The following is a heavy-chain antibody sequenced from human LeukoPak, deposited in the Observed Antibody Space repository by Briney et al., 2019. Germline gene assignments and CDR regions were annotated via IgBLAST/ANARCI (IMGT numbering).Heavy chain of an antibody. Sequence: GESLKISCKGSGYSFTSYWIGWVRQMPGKGLEWMGIIYPGDSDTRYSPSFQGQVTISADKSISTAYLQWSSLKASDTVVYYCARLSHYYDSSGYYPSHWFDPWGQGTLVTVSS. J-gene: IGHJ5*02. D-gene: IGHD3-22*01. CDR2: IYPGDSDT. CDR1: GYSFTSYW. CDR3: ARLSHYYDSSGYYPSHWFDP. V-gene: IGHV5-51*01.